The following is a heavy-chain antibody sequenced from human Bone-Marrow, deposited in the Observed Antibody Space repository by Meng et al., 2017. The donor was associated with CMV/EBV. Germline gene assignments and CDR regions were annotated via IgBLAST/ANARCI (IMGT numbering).Heavy chain of an antibody. V-gene: IGHV3-11*01. J-gene: IGHJ6*02. Sequence: GESLKISCAASGFTFSDYYMSWIRQAPGKGLEWVSYISSSGSTIYYADSVKGRFTISRDNAKNSLYLQMSSLRAEDTAVYYCARDGLGATVAYYYGMDVWGQGTTVTVSS. D-gene: IGHD1-26*01. CDR1: GFTFSDYY. CDR3: ARDGLGATVAYYYGMDV. CDR2: ISSSGSTI.